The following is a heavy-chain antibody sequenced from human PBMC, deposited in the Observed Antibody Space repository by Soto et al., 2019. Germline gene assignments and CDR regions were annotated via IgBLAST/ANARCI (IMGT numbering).Heavy chain of an antibody. J-gene: IGHJ4*02. Sequence: PGGSLRLSCVASGSSSDPFIMHWVRELPGKGLEWVAGLSWDRSTVAYADSVQGRFTISRDHAKNSVDLLMDSLRPDDTALYFCAVSSPDIVVLPSSIYFTSWGPGTQVTVPQ. D-gene: IGHD2-15*01. CDR1: GSSSDPFI. V-gene: IGHV3-9*02. CDR3: AVSSPDIVVLPSSIYFTS. CDR2: LSWDRSTV.